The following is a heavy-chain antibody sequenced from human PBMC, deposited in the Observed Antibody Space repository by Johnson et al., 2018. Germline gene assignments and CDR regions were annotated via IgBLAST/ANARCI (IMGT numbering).Heavy chain of an antibody. J-gene: IGHJ1*01. CDR1: GFTFSSYD. Sequence: QVQLVQSGGGVVQPGRSLRLSCAASGFTFSSYDMHWVRQGPGKGLEWVAVISYDGSHKYYADFVKGRFTISRDNSKNTMYLQMNSLRDEDTAVYYCAKDGPPGSSSWSEYFQHWGQGTLLTVSS. D-gene: IGHD6-13*01. V-gene: IGHV3-30*18. CDR2: ISYDGSHK. CDR3: AKDGPPGSSSWSEYFQH.